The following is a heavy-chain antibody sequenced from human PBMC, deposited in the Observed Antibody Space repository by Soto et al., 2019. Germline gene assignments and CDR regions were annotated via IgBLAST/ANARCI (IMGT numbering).Heavy chain of an antibody. CDR2: ISSSSSYI. D-gene: IGHD6-13*01. CDR3: ARLYSSRLVGSHSFDY. J-gene: IGHJ4*02. CDR1: GFTFSSYS. V-gene: IGHV3-21*04. Sequence: GGSLRLSCAASGFTFSSYSMNWVRQAPGKGLEWVSSISSSSSYIYYADSVKGRFTISRDNAKNSLYLQMNSLRTEDTAVFYCARLYSSRLVGSHSFDYWGQGTLVTVSS.